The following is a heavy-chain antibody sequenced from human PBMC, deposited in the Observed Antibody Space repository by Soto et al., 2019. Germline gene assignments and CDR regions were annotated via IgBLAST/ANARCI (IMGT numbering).Heavy chain of an antibody. CDR1: GFSFSTYV. V-gene: IGHV3-64*02. Sequence: EVHLVESGEGLVQPGGSLRLSCVASGFSFSTYVMSWVRQAPGKGLEYVSGITGNGGITYYADSVKGRFSTSRDNSKNTLYLQMGDLREEDMGVYYCARAGTPSDCGPYSLDYWGQGTLVTVSS. J-gene: IGHJ4*02. CDR2: ITGNGGIT. CDR3: ARAGTPSDCGPYSLDY. D-gene: IGHD2-21*01.